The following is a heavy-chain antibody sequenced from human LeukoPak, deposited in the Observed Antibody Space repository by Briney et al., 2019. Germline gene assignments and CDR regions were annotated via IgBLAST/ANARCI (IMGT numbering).Heavy chain of an antibody. Sequence: GGSLRLSCAASGFPFSSYAMGWVRQAPGKGLEWVAFIRYDRSNKYYADSVKGRFTISRDNSKNTLYLQMNSLRAEDTAVYYCAKSDCSSTSCLDYWGQGTLVTVSS. CDR1: GFPFSSYA. J-gene: IGHJ4*02. V-gene: IGHV3-30*02. D-gene: IGHD2-2*01. CDR3: AKSDCSSTSCLDY. CDR2: IRYDRSNK.